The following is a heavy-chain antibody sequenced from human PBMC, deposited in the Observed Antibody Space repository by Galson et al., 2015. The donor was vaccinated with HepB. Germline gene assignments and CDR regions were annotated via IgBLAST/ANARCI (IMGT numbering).Heavy chain of an antibody. D-gene: IGHD4-17*01. CDR3: ARDPSQDGYLDY. J-gene: IGHJ4*02. Sequence: SLRLSCAASGFTFSSYAMHWARQAPGKGLEWVAVISHDGSNKYYADSVKGRFTISRDNSKNTLYLQMNSLRAEDTAVYYCARDPSQDGYLDYWGQGTLVTVSS. CDR2: ISHDGSNK. CDR1: GFTFSSYA. V-gene: IGHV3-30*04.